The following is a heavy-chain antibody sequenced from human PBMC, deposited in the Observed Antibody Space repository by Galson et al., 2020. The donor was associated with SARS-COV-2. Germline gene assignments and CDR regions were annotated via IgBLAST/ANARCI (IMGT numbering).Heavy chain of an antibody. CDR3: ARRGEKTYYYDSSGYYLRGDYFDY. V-gene: IGHV4-39*01. D-gene: IGHD3-22*01. J-gene: IGHJ4*02. CDR2: IYYSGST. Sequence: SETLSLTCTVSSGSISSSSYYWGWIRQPPGKGLEWIGSIYYSGSTYYNPSLKRRVTISVDTSKNQFSLKLSSVTAADTAVYYCARRGEKTYYYDSSGYYLRGDYFDYWGQGTLVTVSS. CDR1: SGSISSSSYY.